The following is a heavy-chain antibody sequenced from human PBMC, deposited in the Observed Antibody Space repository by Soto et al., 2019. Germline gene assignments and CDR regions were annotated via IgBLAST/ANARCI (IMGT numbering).Heavy chain of an antibody. Sequence: GASVKVSCKASGGTFSSYAISWVRQAPGQGLEWMGGIIPIFGTANYAQKFQGRVTITADESTSTAYMELSSLRSEDTAVYYCARGGGCSGGSCHARFYYGMDVWGQGTTVTVSS. CDR3: ARGGGCSGGSCHARFYYGMDV. CDR1: GGTFSSYA. CDR2: IIPIFGTA. V-gene: IGHV1-69*13. J-gene: IGHJ6*02. D-gene: IGHD2-15*01.